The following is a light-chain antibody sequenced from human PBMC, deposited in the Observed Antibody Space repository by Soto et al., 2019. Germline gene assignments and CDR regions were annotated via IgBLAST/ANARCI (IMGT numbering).Light chain of an antibody. CDR3: QNYDRYPWT. CDR2: AAS. CDR1: QGISNY. J-gene: IGKJ1*01. V-gene: IGKV1-27*01. Sequence: DIQMTQSPSSLSAALGGRSRITCRASQGISNYLAWYQQKPGKVPKFLIYAASTLQSGVPSRFSGSGSGTDFTLTISSLQPDDVATYYCQNYDRYPWTFGQGTTVDIK.